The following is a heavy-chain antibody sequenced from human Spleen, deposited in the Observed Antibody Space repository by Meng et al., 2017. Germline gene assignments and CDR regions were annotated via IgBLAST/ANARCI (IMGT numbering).Heavy chain of an antibody. CDR2: IYPDDCDT. V-gene: IGHV5-51*01. CDR1: GFNFSSYW. CDR3: ARATVGNGTYGMDV. D-gene: IGHD1-1*01. Sequence: GESLKISCKTSGFNFSSYWMDWVRQTPGKGLEWVWVIYPDDCDTKYSQSVKGRVTISADNSNTTVYLQLSSLRASDTAIYYCARATVGNGTYGMDVWGQGTPVTVSS. J-gene: IGHJ6*02.